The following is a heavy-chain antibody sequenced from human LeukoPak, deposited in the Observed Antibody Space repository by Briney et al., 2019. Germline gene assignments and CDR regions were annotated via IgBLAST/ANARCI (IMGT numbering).Heavy chain of an antibody. CDR3: ARFFGQSMVASDPYGMDV. V-gene: IGHV4-31*03. Sequence: SQTLSLTCSVSGGSINSGGYHWSWIRQHPGKGLEWIGYIYYSGSTYYNPSLKSRVTMSVDTPKNQFSLWLSSVTATDTSVYYCARFFGQSMVASDPYGMDVWGQGTTVTVSS. D-gene: IGHD6-19*01. J-gene: IGHJ6*02. CDR2: IYYSGST. CDR1: GGSINSGGYH.